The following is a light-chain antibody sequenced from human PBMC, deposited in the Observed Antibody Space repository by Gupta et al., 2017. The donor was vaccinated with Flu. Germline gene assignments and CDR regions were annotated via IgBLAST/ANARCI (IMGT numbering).Light chain of an antibody. J-gene: IGKJ1*01. Sequence: DVVMTQSPLCLPVTLGQTASISCRSSQSLVYSDGNTVLHWFQQSSGLALRRPIYLVSHRESAVPHRFSGRPSRTQFPLKIRMAEAKDVVIYFCRLGEPWAPAFGQGTKVEI. CDR2: LVS. V-gene: IGKV2-30*01. CDR3: RLGEPWAPA. CDR1: QSLVYSDGNTV.